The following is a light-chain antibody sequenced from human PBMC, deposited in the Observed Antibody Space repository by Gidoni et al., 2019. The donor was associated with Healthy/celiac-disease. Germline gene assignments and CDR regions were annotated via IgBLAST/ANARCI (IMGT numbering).Light chain of an antibody. V-gene: IGLV3-1*01. CDR1: KLGDKY. CDR2: QDS. CDR3: QAWDSSTAV. Sequence: SYALTQPPSVSVSPGQTASITCSGDKLGDKYACWYQQKPGQSPVLVIYQDSKRPSGIPERFSGSNSGNTATLTNSGTQAMDEAECYCQAWDSSTAVFGGGTKLTVL. J-gene: IGLJ2*01.